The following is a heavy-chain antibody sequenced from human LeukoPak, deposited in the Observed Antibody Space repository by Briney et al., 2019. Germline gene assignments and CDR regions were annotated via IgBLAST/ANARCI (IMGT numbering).Heavy chain of an antibody. V-gene: IGHV4-38-2*01. D-gene: IGHD4-17*01. J-gene: IGHJ4*02. Sequence: PSETLSLTCAVSGYSISSGYYWGWIRQPPGKGLEWIGSIYHSGSTYYNPSLKSRVTISVDTSKNQFSLKLSSVTAADAAVYYCARGTIRYYFDYWGQGTPVTVSS. CDR1: GYSISSGYY. CDR3: ARGTIRYYFDY. CDR2: IYHSGST.